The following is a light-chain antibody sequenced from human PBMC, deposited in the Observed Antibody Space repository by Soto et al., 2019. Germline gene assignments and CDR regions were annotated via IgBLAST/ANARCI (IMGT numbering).Light chain of an antibody. CDR3: QQRNVGPPVT. Sequence: DIVFTQSPATLSLSHGDRATLSCRASQSISAYLAWYQQKPGQPPRLLIYDASTRATGVPARFSGSGSGTDFTLTISSLEPEDSAIYYCQQRNVGPPVTFGQVTRLENK. V-gene: IGKV3-11*01. J-gene: IGKJ5*01. CDR1: QSISAY. CDR2: DAS.